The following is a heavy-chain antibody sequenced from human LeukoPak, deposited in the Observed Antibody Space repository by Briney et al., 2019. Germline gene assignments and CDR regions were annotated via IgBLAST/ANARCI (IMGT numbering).Heavy chain of an antibody. D-gene: IGHD6-19*01. J-gene: IGHJ3*02. CDR2: IYYSGTT. CDR1: GGSISSYY. CDR3: ATYSSGWYDAFDI. Sequence: SETLSLTCTVSGGSISSYYWSWIRQPPGKGLEWIGYIYYSGTTNYNPSLKSRVAISVDTSKNQFSLKLSSVTAADTAVYYCATYSSGWYDAFDIWGQGTMVTVSS. V-gene: IGHV4-59*08.